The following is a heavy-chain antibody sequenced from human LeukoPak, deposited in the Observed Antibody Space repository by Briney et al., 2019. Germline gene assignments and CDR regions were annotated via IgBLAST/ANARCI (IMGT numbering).Heavy chain of an antibody. CDR1: GGSISSSSYY. CDR3: ARGKWAFWSGYSKPPFLDY. J-gene: IGHJ4*02. CDR2: IYHSGST. D-gene: IGHD3-3*01. V-gene: IGHV4-39*07. Sequence: SETLSLTCTVSGGSISSSSYYWGWIRQPPGKGLEWIGSIYHSGSTYYNPSLKSRVTISVDTSKNQFSLKLSSVTAADTAVYYCARGKWAFWSGYSKPPFLDYWGQGTLVTVSS.